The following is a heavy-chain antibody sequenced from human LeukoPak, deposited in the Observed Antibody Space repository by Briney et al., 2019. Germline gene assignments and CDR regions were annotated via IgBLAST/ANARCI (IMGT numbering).Heavy chain of an antibody. Sequence: PSGTLSLTCAVPGGSISSSNWWSWVRQPPGKGLEWIGEVSLSGLTNYNPSLSSRVIMALDTSKNHLSLHLTSVTAADTAVYYCSRENGAFSPFGYWGQGYLVTVLS. CDR2: VSLSGLT. D-gene: IGHD2-8*01. V-gene: IGHV4-4*02. CDR3: SRENGAFSPFGY. CDR1: GGSISSSNW. J-gene: IGHJ4*02.